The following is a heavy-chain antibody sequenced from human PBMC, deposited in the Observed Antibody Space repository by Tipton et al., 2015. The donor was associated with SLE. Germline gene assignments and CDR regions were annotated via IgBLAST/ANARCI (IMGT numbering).Heavy chain of an antibody. CDR1: GGSISGYY. CDR2: IFYSENA. Sequence: TLSLTCTVSGGSISGYYWGWLRQPPGKGLEWIGSIFYSENAYYNPTLKSRVTISVDTSKNQFSLRLTSVTAADTAVYYCARDNSGWSEDSYYYYVDVWGKGTTVTVSS. CDR3: ARDNSGWSEDSYYYYVDV. D-gene: IGHD6-19*01. J-gene: IGHJ6*03. V-gene: IGHV4-39*07.